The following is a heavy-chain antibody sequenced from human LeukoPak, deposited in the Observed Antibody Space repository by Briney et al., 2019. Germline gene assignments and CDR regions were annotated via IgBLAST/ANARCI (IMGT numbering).Heavy chain of an antibody. CDR2: IIPILGIA. Sequence: AASVKVSCKASGGTFSSYAISWVRQAPGQGLEWMGRIIPILGIANYAQKFQGRVTITADKSTSTAYMELSSLRSEDTAVYYCARAPEGCSGGSCYDPDFDYYYYYGMDVWGQGTTVTVSS. CDR3: ARAPEGCSGGSCYDPDFDYYYYYGMDV. D-gene: IGHD2-15*01. J-gene: IGHJ6*02. CDR1: GGTFSSYA. V-gene: IGHV1-69*04.